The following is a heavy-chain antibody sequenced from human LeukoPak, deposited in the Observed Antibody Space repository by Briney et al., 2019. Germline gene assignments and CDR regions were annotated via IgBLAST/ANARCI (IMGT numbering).Heavy chain of an antibody. CDR2: INLNSGDI. J-gene: IGHJ5*02. V-gene: IGHV1-2*02. Sequence: GASVKVSCKASGYSFTDYYMHWVRQAPGQGLEWMGWINLNSGDIKSAQKFQGRVTMTRDTSITTVYKEASWLTSDDTAIYYCARADRLHGGPYLIGPWGQGTLVTVSS. CDR3: ARADRLHGGPYLIGP. D-gene: IGHD2-21*01. CDR1: GYSFTDYY.